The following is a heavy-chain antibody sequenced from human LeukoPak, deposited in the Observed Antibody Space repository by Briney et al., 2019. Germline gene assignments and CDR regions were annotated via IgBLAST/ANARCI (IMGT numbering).Heavy chain of an antibody. J-gene: IGHJ6*03. CDR1: GFTFSSHS. D-gene: IGHD3-9*01. Sequence: GGSLRLSCAASGFTFSSHSMNWVRQAPGKGLEWVSSISSSSSYIYYADSVKGRFTISRDNATNSLYLQMNSLRAEDTAVYYCARDLYSRYFEQGEYYYYMDVWGKGTTVTISS. V-gene: IGHV3-21*01. CDR2: ISSSSSYI. CDR3: ARDLYSRYFEQGEYYYYMDV.